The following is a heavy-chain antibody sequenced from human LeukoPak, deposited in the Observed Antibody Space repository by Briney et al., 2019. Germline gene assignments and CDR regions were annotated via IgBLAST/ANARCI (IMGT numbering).Heavy chain of an antibody. CDR3: ARDMGSMVRGVTQIPGN. V-gene: IGHV3-33*01. J-gene: IGHJ4*02. CDR2: IWYDGSNK. Sequence: PGGSLRLSCAASGFTFSSYGMHWVRQAPGKGLEWVAVIWYDGSNKYYADSVKGRFTISRDNSKNTLYLQMNSLRAEDTAVYYCARDMGSMVRGVTQIPGNWGQGTLVTVSS. D-gene: IGHD3-10*01. CDR1: GFTFSSYG.